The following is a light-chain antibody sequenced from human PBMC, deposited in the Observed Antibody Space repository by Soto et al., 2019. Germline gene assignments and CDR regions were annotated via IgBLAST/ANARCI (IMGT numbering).Light chain of an antibody. CDR2: TNN. V-gene: IGLV1-47*02. J-gene: IGLJ3*02. CDR1: SSNIGRDY. Sequence: QSVLTQPPSASGTPGQRVTISCPGGSSNIGRDYVYWFQQLPGTAPKLLIYTNNQRPSGVPDRFSGSKSGTSASLAISGLRSEDEADYCCAAWDDSLSAWVFGGGTKLTVL. CDR3: AAWDDSLSAWV.